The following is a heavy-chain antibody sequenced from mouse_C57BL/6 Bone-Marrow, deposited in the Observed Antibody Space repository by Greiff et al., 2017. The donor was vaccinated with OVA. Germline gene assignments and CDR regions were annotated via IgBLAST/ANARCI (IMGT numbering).Heavy chain of an antibody. CDR3: ASNYGGVNYAMDY. CDR2: IWSGGST. V-gene: IGHV2-2*01. CDR1: GFSLTSYG. J-gene: IGHJ4*01. Sequence: VHLVESGPGLVQPSQSLSITCTVSGFSLTSYGVHWVRQSPGKGLEWLGVIWSGGSTDSNAAFISRLSISKDNSKSQVFFKMNRLQADDTARYYCASNYGGVNYAMDYWGQGTSVTVSS. D-gene: IGHD1-1*01.